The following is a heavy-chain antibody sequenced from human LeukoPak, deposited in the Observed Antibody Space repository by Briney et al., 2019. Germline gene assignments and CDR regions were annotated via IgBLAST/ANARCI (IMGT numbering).Heavy chain of an antibody. CDR1: GFTFTNYW. CDR2: IKQDGSAK. J-gene: IGHJ4*02. D-gene: IGHD5/OR15-5a*01. CDR3: AGYGVYDCFDS. Sequence: GGSLRLSCAASGFTFTNYWMSWVRQAPEKGLEWVASIKQDGSAKQYVDSVKGRFTISRDNAKSLMYLQMNSLRAEDTAVYYCAGYGVYDCFDSWGQGTRVTVSS. V-gene: IGHV3-7*01.